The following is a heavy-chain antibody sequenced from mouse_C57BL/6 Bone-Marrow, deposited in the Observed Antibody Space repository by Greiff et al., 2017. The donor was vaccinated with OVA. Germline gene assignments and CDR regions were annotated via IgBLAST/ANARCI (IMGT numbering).Heavy chain of an antibody. CDR3: VRGGAYDVGDYAMDY. D-gene: IGHD2-12*01. CDR1: GFTFNTYA. CDR2: IRSKSSNYAT. V-gene: IGHV10-3*01. J-gene: IGHJ4*01. Sequence: EVQRVESGGGLVQPKGSLKLSCAASGFTFNTYAMHWVRQAPGKGLEWVARIRSKSSNYATYYADSVKDRFTISRDDSQSMLYLQMNNLKTEDTAMYYCVRGGAYDVGDYAMDYWGQGTSVTVSS.